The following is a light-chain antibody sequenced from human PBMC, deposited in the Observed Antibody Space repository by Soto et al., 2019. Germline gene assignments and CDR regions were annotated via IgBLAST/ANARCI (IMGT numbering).Light chain of an antibody. CDR2: GAS. J-gene: IGKJ1*01. V-gene: IGKV3-20*01. CDR3: QQYGSSPRT. CDR1: QSVSCSY. Sequence: ELVWTQSPGNLSLSRGERSTPPCLASQSVSCSYLAWYQQKPGQAPRLLIYGASSRATGIPDRVSGSGSGTDCTLTISSLQPEDFAVYYCQQYGSSPRTFGQGTKVEIK.